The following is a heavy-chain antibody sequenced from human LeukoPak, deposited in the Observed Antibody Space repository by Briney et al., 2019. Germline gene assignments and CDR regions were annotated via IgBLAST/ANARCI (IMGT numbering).Heavy chain of an antibody. V-gene: IGHV4-61*01. Sequence: PSETLSLTCTVSGGSGRSGSYYWSWIRQPPGKGLEWIGYIYYTGSTKYNPSLKSRVTISVDTSKNQFSLKLRSVTAADTAVYYCARGAPPRPPSDWFDPWAREPWSPSPQ. CDR3: ARGAPPRPPSDWFDP. J-gene: IGHJ5*02. CDR1: GGSGRSGSYY. CDR2: IYYTGST.